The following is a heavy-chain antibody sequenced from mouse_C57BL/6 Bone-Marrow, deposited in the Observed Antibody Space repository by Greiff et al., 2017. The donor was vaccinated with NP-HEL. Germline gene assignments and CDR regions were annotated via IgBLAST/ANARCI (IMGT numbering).Heavy chain of an antibody. CDR1: GYTFTSYW. Sequence: VKLQQPGAELVKPGASVKMSCKASGYTFTSYWITWVKQRPGQGLEWIGDIYPGSGSTNYNEKFKSKATLTVDTSSSTAYMQLSSLTSEDSAVYSCAYYYGSSYPYYFDYWGQGTTLTVSS. V-gene: IGHV1-55*01. CDR2: IYPGSGST. CDR3: AYYYGSSYPYYFDY. J-gene: IGHJ2*01. D-gene: IGHD1-1*01.